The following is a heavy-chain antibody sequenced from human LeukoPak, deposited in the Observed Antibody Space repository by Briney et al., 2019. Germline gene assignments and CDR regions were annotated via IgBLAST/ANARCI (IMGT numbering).Heavy chain of an antibody. D-gene: IGHD1-26*01. CDR2: IYYSGST. CDR3: AAYSGSYRDAFDI. J-gene: IGHJ3*02. V-gene: IGHV4-59*08. Sequence: PSETLSLACTVSGGSISSYYWSWIRQPPGKGLEWMGYIYYSGSTNYNPSLKSRVTISVDTSKNQFSLKLSSVTAAVTAVYYCAAYSGSYRDAFDIWGQGTMVTVSS. CDR1: GGSISSYY.